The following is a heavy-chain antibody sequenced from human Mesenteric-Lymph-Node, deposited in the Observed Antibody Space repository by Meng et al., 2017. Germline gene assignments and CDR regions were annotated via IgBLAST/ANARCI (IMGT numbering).Heavy chain of an antibody. J-gene: IGHJ6*02. CDR3: ASRTYYDILTGPRVGYYYGMDV. Sequence: ASVKVSCKASGHTSTRYYLHWVRQAPGQGLEWMGIINPSGGSSTYAQKFQGRVTMTSDTSTNTVYMELSSLTSEDTAVYYCASRTYYDILTGPRVGYYYGMDVWGQGTTVTVSS. CDR2: INPSGGSS. V-gene: IGHV1-46*01. D-gene: IGHD3-9*01. CDR1: GHTSTRYY.